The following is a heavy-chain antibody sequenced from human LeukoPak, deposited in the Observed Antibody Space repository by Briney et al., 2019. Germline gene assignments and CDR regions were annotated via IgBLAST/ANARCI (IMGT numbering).Heavy chain of an antibody. D-gene: IGHD2-2*01. Sequence: GASVKVSCKASGYTFTGYYMHWVRQAPGQGLEWMGWIDPNSGGTNYAQKFQGRVTMTRDTSISTAYMELSRLRSDDTAVYYCARDRYCSSTSCPANWFDPWGQGTLVTVSS. CDR2: IDPNSGGT. CDR3: ARDRYCSSTSCPANWFDP. CDR1: GYTFTGYY. J-gene: IGHJ5*02. V-gene: IGHV1-2*02.